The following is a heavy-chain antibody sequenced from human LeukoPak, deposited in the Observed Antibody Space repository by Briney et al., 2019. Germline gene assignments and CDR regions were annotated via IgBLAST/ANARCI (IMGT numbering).Heavy chain of an antibody. Sequence: PSETLSLTCGVSGGSVTNTNWWTWVRQPPGKGLEWIGEVHLDGRTNCNPSLESRLTMSVDVSENQVSLKLTSVTAAATAVYYCAREGGFYRPLDYSGQGTLVTVSS. D-gene: IGHD3-3*01. CDR2: VHLDGRT. CDR3: AREGGFYRPLDY. CDR1: GGSVTNTNW. V-gene: IGHV4-4*02. J-gene: IGHJ4*02.